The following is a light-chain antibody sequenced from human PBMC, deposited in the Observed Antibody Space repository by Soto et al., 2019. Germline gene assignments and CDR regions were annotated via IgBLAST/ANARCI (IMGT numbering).Light chain of an antibody. CDR3: QQSYSGPRT. V-gene: IGKV1-39*01. J-gene: IGKJ4*01. Sequence: DIQMTQSPSSLAASVGERVTITCRASQNIHSFLNWYQQKPGKAPNLLIYAASSLESGVPSRFSGSGSGTHFTLTISSLQPEDFATYYCQQSYSGPRTFGGGTKVEIK. CDR1: QNIHSF. CDR2: AAS.